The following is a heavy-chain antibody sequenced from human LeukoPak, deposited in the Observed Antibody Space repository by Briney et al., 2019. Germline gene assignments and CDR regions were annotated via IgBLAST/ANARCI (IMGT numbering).Heavy chain of an antibody. CDR1: GFTFSSYS. CDR3: ARDLGVTTPPFDY. Sequence: PGGSLRLSCAASGFTFSSYSMNWVRQAPGKGLEWVSSISSSSSYIYYADSVKGRFTISRDNAKNSLYLQVNSLRAEDTAVYYCARDLGVTTPPFDYWGQGTLVTVSS. D-gene: IGHD4-11*01. CDR2: ISSSSSYI. V-gene: IGHV3-21*01. J-gene: IGHJ4*02.